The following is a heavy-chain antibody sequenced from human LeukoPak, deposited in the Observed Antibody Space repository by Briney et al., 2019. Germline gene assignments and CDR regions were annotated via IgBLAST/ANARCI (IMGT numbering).Heavy chain of an antibody. J-gene: IGHJ5*02. CDR1: GGSFSGYY. V-gene: IGHV4-34*01. D-gene: IGHD2-2*01. Sequence: SSETLSLTCAVYGGSFSGYYWSWIRQPPGKGLEWIGEINHSGSTNYNPSLKSRVTISVDTSKNQFSLKLSSVTAADTAVYYCAKGISWHYPRPRFSNWFDPWGQGTLVTVSS. CDR3: AKGISWHYPRPRFSNWFDP. CDR2: INHSGST.